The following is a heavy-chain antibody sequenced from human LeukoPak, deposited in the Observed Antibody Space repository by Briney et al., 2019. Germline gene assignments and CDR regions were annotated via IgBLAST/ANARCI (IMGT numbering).Heavy chain of an antibody. CDR3: AREGGYCSNTSCSAFDP. V-gene: IGHV1-18*01. J-gene: IGHJ5*02. CDR1: GYTFTSYG. CDR2: ISAYNGNT. Sequence: ASVKVSCKASGYTFTSYGISWVRQAPGQGLEWMGWISAYNGNTNYAQKLQGRVTMTTDTSTSTAYMELRSLRSDDTAVYYCAREGGYCSNTSCSAFDPWGQGTLVTVSS. D-gene: IGHD2-2*01.